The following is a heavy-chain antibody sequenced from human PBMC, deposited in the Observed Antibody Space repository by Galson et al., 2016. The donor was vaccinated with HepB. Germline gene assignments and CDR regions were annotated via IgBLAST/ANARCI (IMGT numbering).Heavy chain of an antibody. CDR2: INPSGSAK. Sequence: SLRLSCAASGFTFSTYWMAWVRQAPGKGLEWVANINPSGSAKYYVDSVKGRFTISRDNAKNSLSLQLNSLRAEDTAVYYCARDNPTTYGFVWDLFDSWGQGTLVTVSS. V-gene: IGHV3-7*05. D-gene: IGHD3-10*01. J-gene: IGHJ4*02. CDR1: GFTFSTYW. CDR3: ARDNPTTYGFVWDLFDS.